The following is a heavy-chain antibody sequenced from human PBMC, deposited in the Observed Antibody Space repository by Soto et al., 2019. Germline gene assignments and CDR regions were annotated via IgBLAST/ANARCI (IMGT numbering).Heavy chain of an antibody. CDR1: GFTFSSYG. CDR3: ARDFNIELRALTYYFDY. V-gene: IGHV3-33*01. D-gene: IGHD2-15*01. Sequence: QVQLVESGGGVVQPGRSLRLSCAASGFTFSSYGMHWVRQAPGKGLEWVAVIWYDGSNKYYADSVKGRFTISRDNSKNTLYLQMNSLRAEDTAVYYCARDFNIELRALTYYFDYWGQGTLVTVSS. J-gene: IGHJ4*02. CDR2: IWYDGSNK.